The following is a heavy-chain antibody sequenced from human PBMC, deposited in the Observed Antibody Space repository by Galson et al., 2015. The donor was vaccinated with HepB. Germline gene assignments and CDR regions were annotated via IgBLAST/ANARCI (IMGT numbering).Heavy chain of an antibody. Sequence: SLRLSCAASGFTFDDYTMHWVRQAPWNGLEWVSLINWDRDSTFYADAVKGRFTISRDNSKNSLYLQMNSLRTEDSALYYCTKDTSSGWSGGYFDYWGQGTLVTVSS. CDR2: INWDRDST. J-gene: IGHJ4*02. D-gene: IGHD6-19*01. CDR1: GFTFDDYT. CDR3: TKDTSSGWSGGYFDY. V-gene: IGHV3-43*01.